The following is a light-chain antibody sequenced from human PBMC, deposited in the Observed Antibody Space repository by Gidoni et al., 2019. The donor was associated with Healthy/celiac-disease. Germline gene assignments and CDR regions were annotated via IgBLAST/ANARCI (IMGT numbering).Light chain of an antibody. V-gene: IGLV2-14*03. Sequence: QSALTQPASVSVSPGQSITISCTGTSSDVGDYNYVSWYQQPPGKAPKLMIFYVSNRPSGVSNRFSGSKSGNTASLTISGLQAEDEADYYCSSYTGSTTLVVFGGGTKLTVL. CDR1: SSDVGDYNY. CDR2: YVS. J-gene: IGLJ2*01. CDR3: SSYTGSTTLVV.